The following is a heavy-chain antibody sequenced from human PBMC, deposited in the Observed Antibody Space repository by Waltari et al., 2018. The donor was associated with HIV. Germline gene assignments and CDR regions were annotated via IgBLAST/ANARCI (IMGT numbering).Heavy chain of an antibody. CDR2: IFYSGST. Sequence: QVQLQQSGPGLVKPSQTLSLTCTVSGGSISSDNYYWNWIRQHPGKGLGWIGYIFYSGSTYYNPSLKSRVTISVDTSKNQCSLKLNSVTAADTAVYYCARGDGDRPRRSVDVWGQGTTVTVSS. CDR3: ARGDGDRPRRSVDV. V-gene: IGHV4-31*03. CDR1: GGSISSDNYY. J-gene: IGHJ6*02.